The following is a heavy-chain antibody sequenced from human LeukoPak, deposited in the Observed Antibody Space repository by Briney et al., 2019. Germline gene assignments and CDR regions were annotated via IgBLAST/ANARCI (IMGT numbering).Heavy chain of an antibody. D-gene: IGHD3-3*01. J-gene: IGHJ6*03. Sequence: ASVKVSCKASGGTFSSYAISWVRQAPGQGLEWMGGIIPIFGTANYAQKFQGRVTITTDGSTSTAYMELSSLRSEDTAVYYCARAQLRFLDHYYYYMDVWGKGTTVTDSS. V-gene: IGHV1-69*05. CDR3: ARAQLRFLDHYYYYMDV. CDR2: IIPIFGTA. CDR1: GGTFSSYA.